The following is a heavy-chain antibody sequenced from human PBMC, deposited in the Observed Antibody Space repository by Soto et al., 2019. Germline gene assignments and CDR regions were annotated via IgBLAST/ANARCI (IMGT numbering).Heavy chain of an antibody. V-gene: IGHV4-59*01. CDR2: IYYSGST. J-gene: IGHJ5*02. CDR3: ARAPAYYYDSSGYYPNWFDP. Sequence: TSKTLSLTCTFSVGSIISYYWRWIRQPPGKGLEWIGYIYYSGSTNYNPSLKSRVTISVDTSKNQFSLKLSSVTAADTAVYYCARAPAYYYDSSGYYPNWFDPWGQGTLVTVSS. CDR1: VGSIISYY. D-gene: IGHD3-22*01.